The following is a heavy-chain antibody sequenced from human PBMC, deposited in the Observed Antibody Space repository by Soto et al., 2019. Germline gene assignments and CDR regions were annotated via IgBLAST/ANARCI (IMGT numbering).Heavy chain of an antibody. J-gene: IGHJ4*02. D-gene: IGHD4-17*01. CDR1: GFTFSDYY. CDR2: ISSSGSTI. V-gene: IGHV3-11*01. Sequence: GGSLRLSCAASGFTFSDYYMSWIRQAPGKGLERVSYISSSGSTIYYADSVKGRFTISRDNAKNSLYLQMNSLRAEDTAVYYCARDRYGDPPYYFDYWGQGTLVTVSS. CDR3: ARDRYGDPPYYFDY.